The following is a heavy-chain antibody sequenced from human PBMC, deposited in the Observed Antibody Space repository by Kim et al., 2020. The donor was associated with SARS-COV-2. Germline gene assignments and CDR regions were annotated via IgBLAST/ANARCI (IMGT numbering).Heavy chain of an antibody. Sequence: GGSLRLSCAASGFTFSSYAMHWVRQAPGKGLEWVVVISYDGSNKYYADSVKGRFTISRDNSKNTLYLQMNSLRAEDTAVYYCARDDVLLWFGEFSPGYYG. CDR1: GFTFSSYA. D-gene: IGHD3-10*01. V-gene: IGHV3-30-3*01. J-gene: IGHJ6*01. CDR3: ARDDVLLWFGEFSPGYYG. CDR2: ISYDGSNK.